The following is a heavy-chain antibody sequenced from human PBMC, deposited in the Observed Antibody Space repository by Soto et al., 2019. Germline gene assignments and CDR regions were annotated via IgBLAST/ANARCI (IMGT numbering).Heavy chain of an antibody. D-gene: IGHD1-7*01. CDR1: GFTFSSYE. Sequence: LRLSCAASGFTFSSYEMNWVRQAPGKGLEWVSYISSSGSTIYYADSVKGRFTISRDNAKNSLYLQMNSLRAEDTAVYYCARELLELRIGMDVWGQGTTVTVSS. J-gene: IGHJ6*02. CDR2: ISSSGSTI. V-gene: IGHV3-48*03. CDR3: ARELLELRIGMDV.